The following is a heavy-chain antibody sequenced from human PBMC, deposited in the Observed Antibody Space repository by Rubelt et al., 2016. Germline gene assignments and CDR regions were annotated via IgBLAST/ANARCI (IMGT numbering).Heavy chain of an antibody. CDR3: TRDRCNGWDFDY. CDR1: GYTFTGYY. J-gene: IGHJ4*02. Sequence: QVQLVQSGGEVKKPGASVKVSCKASGYTFTGYYVHWVRQAPGQGLEWMGWISIYNGNTNYAQKVQGRVTMTTDTPTSTAYMELRSLTSDDTAVYYCTRDRCNGWDFDYWGQGTLVTVSS. V-gene: IGHV1-18*04. CDR2: ISIYNGNT. D-gene: IGHD6-19*01.